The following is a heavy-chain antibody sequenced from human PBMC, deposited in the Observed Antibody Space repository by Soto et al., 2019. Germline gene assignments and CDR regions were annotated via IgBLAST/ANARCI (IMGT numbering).Heavy chain of an antibody. Sequence: PSETLSLTCTVSGGSISSYYWSWIRQPPGKGLEWIGYIYHSGSTYYNPSLKSRVTISVDRSKNQISLKLSSVTAADTAVYYCARVMTTVTTFDYWGQGTLVTVSS. CDR2: IYHSGST. V-gene: IGHV4-59*04. CDR1: GGSISSYY. D-gene: IGHD4-17*01. CDR3: ARVMTTVTTFDY. J-gene: IGHJ4*02.